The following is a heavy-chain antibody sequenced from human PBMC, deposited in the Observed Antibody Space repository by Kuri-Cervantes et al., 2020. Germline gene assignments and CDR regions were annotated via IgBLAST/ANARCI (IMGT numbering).Heavy chain of an antibody. D-gene: IGHD6-13*01. CDR1: GYTFTGYY. CDR3: ATQISSSSWYGSGWTNWFDP. J-gene: IGHJ5*02. Sequence: ASVKVSCKASGYTFTGYYMHWVRQAPGKGLEWMGGFDPEDGETIYAQKFQGRVTMTEDTSTDTAYMELSSLRSEDTAVYYCATQISSSSWYGSGWTNWFDPWGQGTLVTVSS. CDR2: FDPEDGET. V-gene: IGHV1-24*01.